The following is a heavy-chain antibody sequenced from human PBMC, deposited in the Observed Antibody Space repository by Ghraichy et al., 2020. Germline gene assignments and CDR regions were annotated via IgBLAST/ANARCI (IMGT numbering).Heavy chain of an antibody. Sequence: SETLSLTCAVYGGSFSGYYWSWIRQPPGKGLEWIGEINHSGSTNYNPSLKSRVTISVDTSKNQFSLKLSSVTAADTAVYYCARGGVYARRLDVWGKGTTVTVSS. J-gene: IGHJ6*04. CDR2: INHSGST. CDR1: GGSFSGYY. V-gene: IGHV4-34*01. D-gene: IGHD2-8*01. CDR3: ARGGVYARRLDV.